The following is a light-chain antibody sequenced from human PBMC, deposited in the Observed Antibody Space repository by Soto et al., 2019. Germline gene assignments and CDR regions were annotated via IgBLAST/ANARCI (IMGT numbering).Light chain of an antibody. J-gene: IGKJ1*01. CDR3: QQYVSWT. V-gene: IGKV3-20*01. CDR1: QTISSNY. Sequence: DIVLTQSPGTLSVSPGERATLSCRASQTISSNYLAWYQQKPGQAPSLLTYGTSSRATGIPDRFSGSGSGTDFTLTISRLEPEDSAIYYCQQYVSWTFGQGTKVEIK. CDR2: GTS.